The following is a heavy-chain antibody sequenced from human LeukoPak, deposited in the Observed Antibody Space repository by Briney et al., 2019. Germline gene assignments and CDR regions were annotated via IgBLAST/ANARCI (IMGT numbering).Heavy chain of an antibody. V-gene: IGHV3-48*02. J-gene: IGHJ1*01. CDR1: QLDLRKYN. D-gene: IGHD3-10*01. Sequence: VAALRLSGASTQLDLRKYNMDAVHQAPGKGLDWVSYICSISCTIFYADSVKGRYTICRDHAQNSLYLQMANRREEDTAVYCCARGLYYCGAGSTRFCDWGQGRLVT. CDR2: ICSISCTI. CDR3: ARGLYYCGAGSTRFCD.